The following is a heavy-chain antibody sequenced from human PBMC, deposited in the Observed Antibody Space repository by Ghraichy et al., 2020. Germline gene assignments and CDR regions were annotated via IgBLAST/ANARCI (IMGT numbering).Heavy chain of an antibody. V-gene: IGHV3-23*01. D-gene: IGHD6-19*01. CDR2: ISGSGGTI. Sequence: GESLNISCAASGFTFSSYAMSWVRQAPGKGLEWVSAISGSGGTIYYADSVKGRFTISRDSSKNTLYLQMNSLRAEDTAVYYCAKFLVAVAGIDYWGQGTLVTVSS. J-gene: IGHJ4*02. CDR1: GFTFSSYA. CDR3: AKFLVAVAGIDY.